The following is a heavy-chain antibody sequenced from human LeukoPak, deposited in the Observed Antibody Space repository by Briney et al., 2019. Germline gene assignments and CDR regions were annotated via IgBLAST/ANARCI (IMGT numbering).Heavy chain of an antibody. D-gene: IGHD6-6*01. CDR1: GYTFTSYG. CDR2: ISAYNGNT. J-gene: IGHJ5*02. Sequence: ASVKVSXKASGYTFTSYGISWVRQAPGQGLEWMGWISAYNGNTNYAQKLQGRVTMNTDTSTSTAYMELRSLRSDDTAVYYCARGLERMYSSSSFDPWGQGTLVTVSS. CDR3: ARGLERMYSSSSFDP. V-gene: IGHV1-18*01.